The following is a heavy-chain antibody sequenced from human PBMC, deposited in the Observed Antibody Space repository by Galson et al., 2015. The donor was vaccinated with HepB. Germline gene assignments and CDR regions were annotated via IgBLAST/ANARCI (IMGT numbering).Heavy chain of an antibody. CDR1: GGSFSGYH. J-gene: IGHJ6*02. CDR3: ARAGRYNRYRGHVSTVVPAARGGYYYYGMDV. Sequence: TLSLTCAVYGGSFSGYHWSWIRQPPGKGLEWIGEINHSGSTNYNPSLKSRVTISVDTSKNQFSLKLSSVTAADTAVYYCARAGRYNRYRGHVSTVVPAARGGYYYYGMDVWGQGTTVTVSS. CDR2: INHSGST. V-gene: IGHV4-34*01. D-gene: IGHD2-2*01.